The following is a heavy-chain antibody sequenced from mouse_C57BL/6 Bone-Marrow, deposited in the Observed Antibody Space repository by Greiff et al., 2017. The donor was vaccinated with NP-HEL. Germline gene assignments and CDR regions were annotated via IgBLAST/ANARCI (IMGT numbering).Heavy chain of an antibody. Sequence: QVQLLQSGAELMKPGASVKLSCKATGYTFTGYWIAWVKQRPGHGLEWIGEILPGSGSTNYHDKFKGKATFTADTSSNTAYMQLSSLTNEDSAIYYCARTGGYCGSGYTGRGKGTLVTVSA. CDR3: ARTGGYCGSGYTG. CDR1: GYTFTGYW. D-gene: IGHD1-1*01. J-gene: IGHJ3*01. CDR2: ILPGSGST. V-gene: IGHV1-9*01.